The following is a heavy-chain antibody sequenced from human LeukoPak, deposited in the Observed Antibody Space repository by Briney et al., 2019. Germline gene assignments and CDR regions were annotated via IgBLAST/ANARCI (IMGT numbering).Heavy chain of an antibody. J-gene: IGHJ4*02. V-gene: IGHV1-69*13. Sequence: SVKVSCKASGGTFSSYAISWVRQAPGQGLEWMGGIIPIFGTANYAQKFQGRVTITADESTSTAYMELSSLRSEDTAVYYCTRDPYSSGPFDYWGQGTLVTVSS. CDR3: TRDPYSSGPFDY. CDR2: IIPIFGTA. D-gene: IGHD6-19*01. CDR1: GGTFSSYA.